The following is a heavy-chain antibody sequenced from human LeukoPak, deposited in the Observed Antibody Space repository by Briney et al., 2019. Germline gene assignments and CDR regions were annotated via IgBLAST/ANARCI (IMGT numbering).Heavy chain of an antibody. CDR2: ISWNSGSI. CDR1: GFTLSSYA. V-gene: IGHV3-9*01. CDR3: AKLELRTLDAFDI. J-gene: IGHJ3*02. Sequence: PGGSLRLSCAASGFTLSSYAMHWVRQAPGKGLEWVSGISWNSGSIGYADSVKGRFTISRDNAKNSLYLQMNSLRAEDAALYYCAKLELRTLDAFDIWGQGTMVTVSS. D-gene: IGHD1-26*01.